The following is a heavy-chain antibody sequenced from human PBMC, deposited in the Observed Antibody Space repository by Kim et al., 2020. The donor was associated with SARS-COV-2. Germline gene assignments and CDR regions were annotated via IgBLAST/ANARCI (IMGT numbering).Heavy chain of an antibody. J-gene: IGHJ4*02. CDR2: ISAYNGNT. D-gene: IGHD3-10*01. CDR1: GYSFINNG. V-gene: IGHV1-18*01. CDR3: ARAAQQNPYYGSGSYFDY. Sequence: ASVKVSCKASGYSFINNGISWVRQAPGQGLEWMGWISAYNGNTNYEQEFQGRVTMSTDTSTSTAYMELRSLRSDDTAVYYCARAAQQNPYYGSGSYFDYWGQGTLV.